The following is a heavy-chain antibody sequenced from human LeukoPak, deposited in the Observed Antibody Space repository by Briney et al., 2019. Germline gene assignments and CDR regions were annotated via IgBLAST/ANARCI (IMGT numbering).Heavy chain of an antibody. J-gene: IGHJ4*02. Sequence: LPGGSLRLSCAASGFTFDDYGMSWVRQAPGKGLEWVSGINWNGGSTGYADSMKGRFTISRDNAKNSLYLQMNSLRAEDTALYYCASGYYDSSAFDYWGQGTLVTVSS. CDR2: INWNGGST. CDR3: ASGYYDSSAFDY. V-gene: IGHV3-20*04. D-gene: IGHD3-22*01. CDR1: GFTFDDYG.